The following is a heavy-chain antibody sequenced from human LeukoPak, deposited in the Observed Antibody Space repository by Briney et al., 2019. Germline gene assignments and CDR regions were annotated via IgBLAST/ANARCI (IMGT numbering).Heavy chain of an antibody. J-gene: IGHJ4*02. D-gene: IGHD3-9*01. CDR3: AGQYYDILTGSPKTLDY. V-gene: IGHV4-39*01. CDR2: IYYSGST. CDR1: GGSISSYY. Sequence: SETLSLTCTVSGGSISSYYWGWIRQPPGKGLEWIGSIYYSGSTYYDPSLKSRVTISVDTSKNQFSLRLTSVTAADTAVYYCAGQYYDILTGSPKTLDYWGQGTLVTVSS.